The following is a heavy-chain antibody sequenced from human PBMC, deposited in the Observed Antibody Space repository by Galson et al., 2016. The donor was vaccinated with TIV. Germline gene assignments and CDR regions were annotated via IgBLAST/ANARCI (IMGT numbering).Heavy chain of an antibody. J-gene: IGHJ5*02. CDR2: LWHDGKKK. CDR1: GFSLSDYG. CDR3: ARDKMTTTIFGSGFDP. Sequence: SLRLSCAASGFSLSDYGMHWVRQAPGEGLEWVAVLWHDGKKKYYADSVNGRFTISRDHARNTLHLQMNGLRAEDSAVYYCARDKMTTTIFGSGFDPWGQGTLVTVSS. V-gene: IGHV3-33*01. D-gene: IGHD3-3*01.